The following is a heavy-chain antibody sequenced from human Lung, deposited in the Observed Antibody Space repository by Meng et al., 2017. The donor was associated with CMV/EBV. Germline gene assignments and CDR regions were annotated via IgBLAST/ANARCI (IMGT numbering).Heavy chain of an antibody. CDR2: ISFDGSSK. CDR3: AREGVYFDY. D-gene: IGHD3-16*01. CDR1: GFTFSTYA. J-gene: IGHJ4*02. V-gene: IGHV3-30-3*01. Sequence: GGSLRLSCSASGFTFSTYAMHWVRQAPGKGLEWVALISFDGSSKYFADPVKGRFTISRDSSKNTLYLQMNTLRTEDTAIYFCAREGVYFDYWAQGTLVTVSS.